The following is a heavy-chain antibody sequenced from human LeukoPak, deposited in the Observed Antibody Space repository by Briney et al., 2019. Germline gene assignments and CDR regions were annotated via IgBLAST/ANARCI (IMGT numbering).Heavy chain of an antibody. CDR3: AKELMRIEAAGPGD. CDR2: ISGSGGRI. V-gene: IGHV3-23*01. Sequence: PGGSLRLSCAASGFTFSSYAMSWVRQAPGKGLEWVSDISGSGGRIYYADSVKGRFTISRDNSKNTLYLQMNSLRAEDTAVYYCAKELMRIEAAGPGDWGQGTLVTVSS. D-gene: IGHD6-13*01. CDR1: GFTFSSYA. J-gene: IGHJ4*02.